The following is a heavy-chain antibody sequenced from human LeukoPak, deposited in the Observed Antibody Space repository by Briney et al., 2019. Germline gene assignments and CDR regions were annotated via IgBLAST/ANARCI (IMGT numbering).Heavy chain of an antibody. J-gene: IGHJ4*02. Sequence: SETLSLTCAVYGGSFSGYYWSWIRQPPGKGLEWIGEINHSGSTNYNPSLKSRVTISVDTSKNQFSLKLSSVTAADTAVYYCARGHPPFWSGYYTRFDYWGQGTLDTVSS. V-gene: IGHV4-34*01. CDR2: INHSGST. D-gene: IGHD3-3*01. CDR3: ARGHPPFWSGYYTRFDY. CDR1: GGSFSGYY.